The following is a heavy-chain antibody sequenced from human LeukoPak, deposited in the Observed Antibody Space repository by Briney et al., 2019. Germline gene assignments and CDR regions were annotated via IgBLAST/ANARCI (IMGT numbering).Heavy chain of an antibody. V-gene: IGHV3-11*01. J-gene: IGHJ4*02. CDR3: ATDSQWLAPDY. D-gene: IGHD6-19*01. CDR2: ISSSGSTI. CDR1: GFTFSDYY. Sequence: GGSLRLSCAASGFTFSDYYMSWIRQAPGKGLEWVSYISSSGSTIYYADSVKGRFTISRDNAKDSLYLQMNSLRAEVTAVFDCATDSQWLAPDYWGQGTLVTVSS.